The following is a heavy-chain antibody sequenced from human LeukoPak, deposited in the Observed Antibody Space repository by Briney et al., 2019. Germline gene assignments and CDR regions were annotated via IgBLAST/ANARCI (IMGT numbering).Heavy chain of an antibody. J-gene: IGHJ4*02. CDR2: ISGSGDAS. V-gene: IGHV3-23*01. CDR3: VRKSENCYGCSDY. Sequence: GGSLRLSCVASGFTFSSYGMNWVRQAPGKGLEWVSTISGSGDASYYTDSVKGRFTISRDNSKNTLYLQMSSLKAEDTAVYYCVRKSENCYGCSDYWGQGTLVTVSS. D-gene: IGHD3-10*01. CDR1: GFTFSSYG.